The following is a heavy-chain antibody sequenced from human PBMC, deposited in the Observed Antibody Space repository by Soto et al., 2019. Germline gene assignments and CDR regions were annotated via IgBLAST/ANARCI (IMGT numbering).Heavy chain of an antibody. V-gene: IGHV1-18*01. CDR3: ARVASGRDIVLMVYATHFDY. CDR1: GYTFGDYD. CDR2: MNAYNGNT. J-gene: IGHJ4*02. D-gene: IGHD2-8*01. Sequence: GASVKVSCKASGYTFGDYDINWVRLANGLGLEWMGWMNAYNGNTSYAQRLQGRVTMTTDTSTNTAYMELRSLRSDDTAVYYCARVASGRDIVLMVYATHFDYWGQGTLGTAPQ.